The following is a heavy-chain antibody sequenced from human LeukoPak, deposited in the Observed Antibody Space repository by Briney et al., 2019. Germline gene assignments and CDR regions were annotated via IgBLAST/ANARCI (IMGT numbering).Heavy chain of an antibody. V-gene: IGHV3-23*01. CDR2: ISGSGGST. CDR3: ARPGGFGELLPPDY. J-gene: IGHJ4*02. CDR1: GFTFSSYA. Sequence: GGSLRLSGAASGFTFSSYAVSWVRQAPGKGLEWVSVISGSGGSTYHADSVKGRFTISRDNSKDTLYLQMSSLRVDDTAVYYCARPGGFGELLPPDYWGQGTLVTVSS. D-gene: IGHD3-10*01.